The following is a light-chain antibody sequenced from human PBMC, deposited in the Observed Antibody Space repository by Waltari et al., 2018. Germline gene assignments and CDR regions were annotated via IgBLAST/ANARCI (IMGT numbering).Light chain of an antibody. CDR2: EGS. CDR3: CSYAGSKV. J-gene: IGLJ2*01. V-gene: IGLV2-23*01. Sequence: QSALTQPASVSGSPGQSITISCTGTSSDVRSYNLVSWYQQHPGKAPKLMIYEGSKRPSGVSNRFSGSKSGNTASPTISGLQAEDEADYYCCSYAGSKVFGGGTKLTVL. CDR1: SSDVRSYNL.